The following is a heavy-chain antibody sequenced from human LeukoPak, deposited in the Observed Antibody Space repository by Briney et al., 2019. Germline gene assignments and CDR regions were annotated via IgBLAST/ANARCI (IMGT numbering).Heavy chain of an antibody. CDR1: GFTFSSYA. V-gene: IGHV3-23*01. J-gene: IGHJ4*02. D-gene: IGHD1-26*01. CDR2: ISGSSGST. Sequence: GGSLRLSCAASGFTFSSYAMSWVRQAPGKGLEWVSAISGSSGSTYYADSVKGRFTISRDNSKNTLYLQMNSLRAEDTAVYYCAKTNVRWEPPYAADYWGQGTLVTVSS. CDR3: AKTNVRWEPPYAADY.